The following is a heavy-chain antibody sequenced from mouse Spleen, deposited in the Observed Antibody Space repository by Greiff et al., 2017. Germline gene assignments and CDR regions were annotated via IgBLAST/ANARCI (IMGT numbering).Heavy chain of an antibody. CDR3: ARLRDAMDY. D-gene: IGHD1-1*01. J-gene: IGHJ4*01. CDR2: ISSGGSYT. CDR1: GFTFSSYA. Sequence: VQLKESGGGLVKPGGSLKLSCAASGFTFSSYAMSWVRQTPEKRLEWVATISSGGSYTYYPDSVKGRFTISRDNAKNTLYLQMSSLRSEDTAMYYCARLRDAMDYWGQGTSVTVSS. V-gene: IGHV5-9-3*01.